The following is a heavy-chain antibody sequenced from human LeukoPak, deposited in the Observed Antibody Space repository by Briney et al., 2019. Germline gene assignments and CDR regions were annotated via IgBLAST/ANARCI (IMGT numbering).Heavy chain of an antibody. J-gene: IGHJ3*02. CDR3: AREGIAVADDAFDI. CDR2: INSDESST. CDR1: GFTFSSYL. D-gene: IGHD6-19*01. V-gene: IGHV3-74*01. Sequence: PGGSLRLSCAASGFTFSSYLMHWVRQAPGKGLVWFSHINSDESSTSYADSVKGRFTISRDNAKNSLDLQMDSLRVEDTAVYYCAREGIAVADDAFDIWGQGTMVTVSS.